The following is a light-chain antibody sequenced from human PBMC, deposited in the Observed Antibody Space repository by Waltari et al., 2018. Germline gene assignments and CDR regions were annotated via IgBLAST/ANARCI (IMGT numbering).Light chain of an antibody. CDR2: DAS. Sequence: EIGLTQSPATLSVSPGERATLSCRASQSVSSYLAWYQQKPGQAPRLLIYDASNRATGIPARFSGSGSGTDFTLTISSLEPEYFAVYYCQQRSNWPLTFGGGTKVEIK. CDR1: QSVSSY. J-gene: IGKJ4*01. CDR3: QQRSNWPLT. V-gene: IGKV3-11*01.